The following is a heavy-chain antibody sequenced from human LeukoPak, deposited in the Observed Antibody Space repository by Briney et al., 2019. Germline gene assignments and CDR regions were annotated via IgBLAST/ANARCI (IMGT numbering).Heavy chain of an antibody. V-gene: IGHV1-18*01. Sequence: ASVKVSCKASGYTFSNYGISWVRQAPGQGLEWMGWISAYNGNTNYAQKLQGRVTMTTDTSTSTAYMELSSLRSEDTAVYYCAGSDYGDSPDFDYWGQGTLVTVSS. CDR1: GYTFSNYG. CDR3: AGSDYGDSPDFDY. CDR2: ISAYNGNT. J-gene: IGHJ4*02. D-gene: IGHD4-17*01.